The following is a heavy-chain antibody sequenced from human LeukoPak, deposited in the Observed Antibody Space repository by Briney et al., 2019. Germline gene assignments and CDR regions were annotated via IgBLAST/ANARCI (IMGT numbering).Heavy chain of an antibody. CDR1: TGSLYSYY. Sequence: SETLSPTGTVSTGSLYSYYWGWVRQPPGKGLEWIGSIFHRGNTFYTPSLKSRVTISVDTSRNQFSLRLTSVTAADTAIYYGARQHTAAALPYYFDYWGQGTLVTVSS. D-gene: IGHD6-13*01. CDR3: ARQHTAAALPYYFDY. V-gene: IGHV4-39*01. J-gene: IGHJ4*02. CDR2: IFHRGNT.